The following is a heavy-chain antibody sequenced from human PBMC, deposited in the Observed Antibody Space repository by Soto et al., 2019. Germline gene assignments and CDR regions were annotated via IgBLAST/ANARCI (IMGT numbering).Heavy chain of an antibody. CDR2: IKQDGSEK. D-gene: IGHD3-3*01. CDR3: ARDQGFWSGYPSSNYYYGMDV. Sequence: GGSLRLSCAASGFTFSSYWMSWVRQAPGKGLEWVANIKQDGSEKYYVDSVKGRFTISRDSAKNSLYLQMNSLRAEDTAVYYCARDQGFWSGYPSSNYYYGMDVWGQGTTVTVSS. J-gene: IGHJ6*02. CDR1: GFTFSSYW. V-gene: IGHV3-7*01.